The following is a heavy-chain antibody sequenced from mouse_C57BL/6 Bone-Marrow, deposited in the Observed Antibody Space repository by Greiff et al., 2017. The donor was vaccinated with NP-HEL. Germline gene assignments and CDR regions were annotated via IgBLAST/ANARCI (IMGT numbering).Heavy chain of an antibody. CDR2: ISNGGGST. V-gene: IGHV5-12*01. J-gene: IGHJ1*03. CDR1: GFTFSDYY. Sequence: EVQLQESGGGLVQPGGSLKLSCAASGFTFSDYYMYWVRQTPEKRLEWVAYISNGGGSTYYPDTVKGRFTISRDNAKNTLYLQMSRLKSEDTAMYYCARHGDFDVWGTGTTVTVSS. CDR3: ARHGDFDV.